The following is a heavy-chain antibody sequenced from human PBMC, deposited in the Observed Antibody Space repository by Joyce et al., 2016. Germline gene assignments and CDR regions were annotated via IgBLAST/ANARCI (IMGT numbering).Heavy chain of an antibody. CDR2: ISPTGGVG. Sequence: VQLVQSGSEVMRPGSSVMVSCKVSGGNFYAYTVTWVRQAPGRGLGWMRRISPTGGVGKYGRKFRGRVARTADKSTVTLYLELDRLRLDDTAMFCCTRGQIEYAKTVHADDSWGQGTMVTVSS. V-gene: IGHV1-69*04. CDR1: GGNFYAYT. D-gene: IGHD2-2*01. CDR3: TRGQIEYAKTVHADDS. J-gene: IGHJ3*02.